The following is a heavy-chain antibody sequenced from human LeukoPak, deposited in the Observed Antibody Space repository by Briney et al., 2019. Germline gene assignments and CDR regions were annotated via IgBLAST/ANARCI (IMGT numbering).Heavy chain of an antibody. J-gene: IGHJ6*02. Sequence: ASVKVSCKASGYTFTSYGISWVRQAPGQGLEWMGWISAYNGNTNYAQKLQGRVTMTTDTSTSTAYMELRSLRSDDTAVYYCARQGLGIAVAGTDYYYGMDVWGQGTTVTVSS. V-gene: IGHV1-18*01. CDR3: ARQGLGIAVAGTDYYYGMDV. CDR2: ISAYNGNT. D-gene: IGHD6-19*01. CDR1: GYTFTSYG.